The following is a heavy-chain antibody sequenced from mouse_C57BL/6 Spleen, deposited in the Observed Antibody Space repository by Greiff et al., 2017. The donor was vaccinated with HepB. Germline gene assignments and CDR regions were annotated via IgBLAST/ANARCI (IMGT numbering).Heavy chain of an antibody. CDR3: ARALQLDY. Sequence: EVKLMESGPVLVKPGASVKMSCKASGYTFTDYYMNWVKQSHGKSLEWIGVINPYNGGTSYNQKFKGKATLTVDKSSSTAYMELNSLTSEDSAVYYCARALQLDYWGQGTTLTVSS. J-gene: IGHJ2*01. V-gene: IGHV1-19*01. CDR1: GYTFTDYY. CDR2: INPYNGGT.